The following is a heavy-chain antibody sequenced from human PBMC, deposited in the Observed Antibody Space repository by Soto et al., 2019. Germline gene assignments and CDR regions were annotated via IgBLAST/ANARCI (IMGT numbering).Heavy chain of an antibody. Sequence: GGSVKVSCKGFGGTFSSYAISWVRQAPGQGLEWIGGINPIFGTANYAQKFQGRVTITRDASASTAYMELSSLRSEDTAVYYCARVLVAARPQYNWFDPWGQGTLVTVSS. J-gene: IGHJ5*02. V-gene: IGHV1-69*05. D-gene: IGHD6-6*01. CDR3: ARVLVAARPQYNWFDP. CDR2: INPIFGTA. CDR1: GGTFSSYA.